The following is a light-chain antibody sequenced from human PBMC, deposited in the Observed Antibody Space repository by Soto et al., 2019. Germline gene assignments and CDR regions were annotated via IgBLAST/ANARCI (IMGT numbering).Light chain of an antibody. J-gene: IGKJ5*01. CDR3: QQYENLPT. CDR2: DAS. CDR1: QNINNY. Sequence: IQMTQNASSLSASVGERVTITCQASQNINNYLNWYQQKPGRAPKLLIYDASNLEAGVPSRFRGSGSGTDFTFTISRLQPEDIATYYCQQYENLPTFGQGTRLEIK. V-gene: IGKV1-33*01.